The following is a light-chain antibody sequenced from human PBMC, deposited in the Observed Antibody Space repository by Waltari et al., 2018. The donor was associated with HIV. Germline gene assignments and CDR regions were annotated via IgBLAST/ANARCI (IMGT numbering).Light chain of an antibody. V-gene: IGLV2-14*01. CDR1: GSDVGGYNY. CDR3: SSYTDTTTLGVV. Sequence: QSALTQPASVSGSPGQSITISCTGTGSDVGGYNYVSWYQQRPGAAPKLLSDEVRNRPSGISSRFSGSKSGNTASLTISGLQAEDEAEYYCSSYTDTTTLGVVFGGGTKLTVL. J-gene: IGLJ2*01. CDR2: EVR.